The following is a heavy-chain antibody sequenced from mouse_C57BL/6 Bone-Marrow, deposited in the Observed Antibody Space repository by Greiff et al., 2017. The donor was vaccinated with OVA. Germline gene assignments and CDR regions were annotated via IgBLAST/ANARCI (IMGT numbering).Heavy chain of an antibody. D-gene: IGHD1-1*01. J-gene: IGHJ2*01. CDR2: INPYNGGT. CDR3: ARELLRFDY. Sequence: EVKLQESGPVLVKPGASVKMSCKASGYTFTDYYMNWVKQSHGKSLEWIGVINPYNGGTSYNQKFKGKATLTVDKSSSTAYMELNSLTSEDSAVYYCARELLRFDYWGQGTTLTVSS. V-gene: IGHV1-19*01. CDR1: GYTFTDYY.